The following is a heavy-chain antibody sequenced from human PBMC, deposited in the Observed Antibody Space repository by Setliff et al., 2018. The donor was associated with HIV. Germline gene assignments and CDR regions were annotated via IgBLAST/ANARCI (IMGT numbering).Heavy chain of an antibody. CDR1: GYSFNGYY. Sequence: ASVKVSCKASGYSFNGYYMYWVRQAPGQGLEWMGWINPNSGGTNYAQKFQGRVTMTRDTSISTAYMELSRLRSDDTAVYYCARAPYYDILTGYYMGCCPFDYWGQGTLVTVSS. D-gene: IGHD3-9*01. J-gene: IGHJ4*02. V-gene: IGHV1-2*02. CDR3: ARAPYYDILTGYYMGCCPFDY. CDR2: INPNSGGT.